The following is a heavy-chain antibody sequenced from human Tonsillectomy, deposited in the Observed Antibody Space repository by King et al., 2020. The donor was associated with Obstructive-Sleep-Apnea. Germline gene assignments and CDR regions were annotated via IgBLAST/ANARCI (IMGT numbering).Heavy chain of an antibody. V-gene: IGHV3-7*01. CDR3: ARGRYCGGSTCSAHFDY. D-gene: IGHD2-21*01. J-gene: IGHJ4*02. Sequence: VQLVESGGDLVQPGGSLRLSCAASGFTVSNYWMSWVRQAPGKGLEWVANIKEDGSAYYYVDSVRGRFTISRDNAKNSLYLQVNSLRAEDTAMYYCARGRYCGGSTCSAHFDYWGQGTLVTVSS. CDR1: GFTVSNYW. CDR2: IKEDGSAY.